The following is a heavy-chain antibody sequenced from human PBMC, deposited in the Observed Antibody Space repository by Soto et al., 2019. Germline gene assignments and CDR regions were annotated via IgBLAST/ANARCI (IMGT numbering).Heavy chain of an antibody. V-gene: IGHV4-59*01. CDR2: IYNSGNT. CDR1: GDSIRGYF. CDR3: ARRDGTHYFDF. Sequence: PSETLSLTCTVSGDSIRGYFWSWIRQAPGKGLEWIGYIYNSGNTNYSPSLESRVTISVDTSKNQFSLKLSSVTAADTAVYYCARRDGTHYFDFWGQGTLVTVSS. J-gene: IGHJ4*02.